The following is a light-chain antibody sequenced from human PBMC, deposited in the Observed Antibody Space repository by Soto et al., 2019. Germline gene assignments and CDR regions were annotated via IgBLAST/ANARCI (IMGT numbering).Light chain of an antibody. Sequence: QSALTQPASVSGSPGQSITISRTGTSSDVGGYNYVSWYQQHPGKAPKVMIYDVSKRPSGISNRFSGSKSGNTASLTISGLQVEDEADYYCSSYTSGSTRVVFGGGTKLTVL. CDR1: SSDVGGYNY. J-gene: IGLJ2*01. CDR3: SSYTSGSTRVV. CDR2: DVS. V-gene: IGLV2-14*03.